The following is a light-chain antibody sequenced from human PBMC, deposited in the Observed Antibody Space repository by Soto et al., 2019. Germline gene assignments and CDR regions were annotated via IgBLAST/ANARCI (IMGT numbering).Light chain of an antibody. J-gene: IGKJ4*01. CDR3: QQAYSFPLT. V-gene: IGKV1-12*01. CDR1: HDIVTW. Sequence: DIQMTQSPSSVSASVGDRVTITCRASHDIVTWLAWYQQIPGRAPNLLIYSASTLHVGVPPHFSGSGSGTEFSLTISSLQPEDFGTSYCQQAYSFPLTFGGATKVDIK. CDR2: SAS.